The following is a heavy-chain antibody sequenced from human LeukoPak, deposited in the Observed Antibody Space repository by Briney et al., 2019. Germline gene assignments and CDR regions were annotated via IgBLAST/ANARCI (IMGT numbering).Heavy chain of an antibody. CDR1: GFTFSRYW. Sequence: GGSLRLSCAASGFTFSRYWMHWVRQVAGKGLVWVSRINEDGSTITYADSVKGRFTISRDNAKNTLYLQMSSLRAEDTAVYYCARRAGDYSHPYDYWGQGTLVTVSS. V-gene: IGHV3-74*01. CDR3: ARRAGDYSHPYDY. D-gene: IGHD3-22*01. J-gene: IGHJ4*02. CDR2: INEDGSTI.